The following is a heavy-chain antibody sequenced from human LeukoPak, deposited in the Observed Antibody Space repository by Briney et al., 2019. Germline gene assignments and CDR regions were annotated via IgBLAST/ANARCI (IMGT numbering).Heavy chain of an antibody. CDR1: GGSISYYY. J-gene: IGHJ6*02. CDR3: AREDPQTTVPEGMDV. CDR2: IYYSGTT. V-gene: IGHV4-59*01. Sequence: SGTLSLTCTVSGGSISYYYWSWIRQSPGKGLEWIGYIYYSGTTNYNPSLKSRVTISVDTSKNQFSLQLRSVTAADTAVYYCAREDPQTTVPEGMDVWGQGTTVTVSS. D-gene: IGHD4-17*01.